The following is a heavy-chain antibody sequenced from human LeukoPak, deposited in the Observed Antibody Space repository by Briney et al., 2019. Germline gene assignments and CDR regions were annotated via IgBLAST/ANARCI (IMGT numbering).Heavy chain of an antibody. J-gene: IGHJ4*02. V-gene: IGHV4-30-4*08. D-gene: IGHD6-13*01. CDR2: IYYSGST. CDR1: GGSISSGDYY. CDR3: ARGGSSRFPFLDY. Sequence: PSETLSLTCTVSGGSISSGDYYWSWIRQPPGKGLEWTGYIYYSGSTYYNPSLKSRVTISVDTSKNQFSLKLSSVTAADTAVYYCARGGSSRFPFLDYWGQGTLVTVSS.